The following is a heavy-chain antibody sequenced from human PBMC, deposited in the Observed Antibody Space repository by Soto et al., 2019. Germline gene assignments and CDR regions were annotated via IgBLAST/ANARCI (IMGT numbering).Heavy chain of an antibody. CDR3: ARDRYSSGWFDY. CDR1: GFTFSSYS. J-gene: IGHJ4*02. CDR2: ISSSSSYI. Sequence: GVSLRLSCAASGFTFSSYSMNWVRQAPGKGLEWVSSISSSSSYIYYADSVKGRFTISRDNAKNSLYLQMNSLRAEDTAVYYCARDRYSSGWFDYWGQGTLVTVSS. V-gene: IGHV3-21*01. D-gene: IGHD6-19*01.